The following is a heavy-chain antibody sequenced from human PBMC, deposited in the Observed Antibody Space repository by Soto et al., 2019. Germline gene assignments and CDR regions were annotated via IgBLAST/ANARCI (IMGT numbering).Heavy chain of an antibody. CDR3: AREGYYYGMDV. J-gene: IGHJ6*02. Sequence: GGSLRLSCAASGFTFSSYGMHWVGQAPGKGLEWVAVIWYDGSNKYYADSVKGRFTISRDNSKNTLYLQMNSLRAEDTAVYYCAREGYYYGMDVWGQGTTVTVSS. CDR2: IWYDGSNK. V-gene: IGHV3-33*01. CDR1: GFTFSSYG.